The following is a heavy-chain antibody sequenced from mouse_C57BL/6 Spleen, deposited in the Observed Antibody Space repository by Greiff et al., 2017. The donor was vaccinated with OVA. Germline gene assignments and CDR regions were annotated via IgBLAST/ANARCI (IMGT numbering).Heavy chain of an antibody. CDR2: FYPGSGSI. J-gene: IGHJ4*01. V-gene: IGHV1-62-2*01. CDR1: GYTFTEYT. CDR3: ARHEGEVDSSGYAMDY. D-gene: IGHD3-2*02. Sequence: VKLVESGAELVKPGASVKLSCKASGYTFTEYTIHWVKQRSGQGLEWIGWFYPGSGSIKYNEKFKDKATLTADKSSSTVYMELSRLTSEDSAVYFCARHEGEVDSSGYAMDYWGQGTSVTVSS.